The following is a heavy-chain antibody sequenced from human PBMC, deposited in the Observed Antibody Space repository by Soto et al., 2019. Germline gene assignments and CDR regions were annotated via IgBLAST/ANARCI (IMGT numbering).Heavy chain of an antibody. V-gene: IGHV4-30-2*01. CDR3: ARGPYYDFWSGHRGFDY. D-gene: IGHD3-3*01. J-gene: IGHJ4*02. CDR2: IFYSGTT. CDR1: SGSIGSGDYS. Sequence: SETLSLTCAVSSGSIGSGDYSWSWIRQPPGKGLEWIGYIFYSGTTYYNPSLKSRVTISVDGSKNQFSLRLSSLTAADTAVYFCARGPYYDFWSGHRGFDYWGQGTLVTVSS.